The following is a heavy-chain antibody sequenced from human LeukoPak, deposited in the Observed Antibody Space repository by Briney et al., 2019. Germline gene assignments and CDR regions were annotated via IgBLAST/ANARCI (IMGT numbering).Heavy chain of an antibody. CDR3: TVIAAIRADAFDI. D-gene: IGHD2-15*01. CDR1: GFTFRNYW. CDR2: IKEDGSEQ. J-gene: IGHJ3*02. V-gene: IGHV3-7*01. Sequence: GGSLRLSCAASGFTFRNYWMSWVRQAPGKGLEWVANIKEDGSEQYNVDSVKGRFTISRDNGKNSLFLHMNSLRAEHTAMYYCTVIAAIRADAFDIWGQGTMVTVSS.